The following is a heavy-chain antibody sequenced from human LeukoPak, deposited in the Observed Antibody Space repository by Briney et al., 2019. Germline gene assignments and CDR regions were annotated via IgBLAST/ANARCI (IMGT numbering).Heavy chain of an antibody. CDR2: IKQDGSEK. Sequence: GGSLRLSCAASGFTFSSYWMSWVRQAPGKGLEWVANIKQDGSEKYYVDSVKGRFTISRDNAKNSLYQQMNSLRAEDTAVYYCARDRGSSCHDYWGQGTLVTVSS. V-gene: IGHV3-7*03. CDR3: ARDRGSSCHDY. CDR1: GFTFSSYW. J-gene: IGHJ4*02. D-gene: IGHD2-15*01.